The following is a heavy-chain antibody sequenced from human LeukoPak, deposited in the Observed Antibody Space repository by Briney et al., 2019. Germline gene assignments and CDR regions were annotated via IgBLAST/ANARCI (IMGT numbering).Heavy chain of an antibody. CDR3: ASPKRRYYYYMDV. J-gene: IGHJ6*03. CDR2: ISYSGNT. Sequence: SETLSLTCTVSGGSINNSNSYWGWIRQPPGKRLDWIGTISYSGNTYYKPPLKSRVTISVDTSKNQFSLKLNSVTAADSAVYFCASPKRRYYYYMDVWGKGTTVTVSS. V-gene: IGHV4-39*07. CDR1: GGSINNSNSY.